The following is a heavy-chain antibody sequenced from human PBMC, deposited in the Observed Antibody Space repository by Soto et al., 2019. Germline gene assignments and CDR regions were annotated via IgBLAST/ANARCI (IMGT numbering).Heavy chain of an antibody. Sequence: SQTLSLTCAISGDSVSSNSAAWNWIRQSPSRGLEWLGRTYYRSKWYNDYAVSVKSRITINPDTSKNQFSLQLNSVTPEDTAVYYCARTPMVRGVIDYYYGMDVWGQGTTVTVSS. J-gene: IGHJ6*02. CDR2: TYYRSKWYN. D-gene: IGHD3-10*01. CDR1: GDSVSSNSAA. V-gene: IGHV6-1*01. CDR3: ARTPMVRGVIDYYYGMDV.